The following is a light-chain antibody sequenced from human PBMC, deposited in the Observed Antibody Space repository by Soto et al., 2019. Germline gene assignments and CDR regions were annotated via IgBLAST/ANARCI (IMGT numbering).Light chain of an antibody. Sequence: DIVLTQSPGTLSLSPGERATLSCRASQLVVTAYLHWYQQKPGQAPRLLISGALNRATGIPDRFSGSGSGTDFTLTISRLEPEDCEVYYCQLFGRSVTFGPGTKVDVK. V-gene: IGKV3-20*01. CDR1: QLVVTAY. CDR2: GAL. CDR3: QLFGRSVT. J-gene: IGKJ3*01.